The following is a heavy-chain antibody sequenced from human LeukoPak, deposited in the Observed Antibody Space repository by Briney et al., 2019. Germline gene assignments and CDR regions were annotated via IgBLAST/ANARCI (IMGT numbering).Heavy chain of an antibody. D-gene: IGHD3-10*01. CDR3: ATNCGSGSYFRHYYYYMDV. V-gene: IGHV4-59*01. CDR2: IYYSGST. J-gene: IGHJ6*03. Sequence: SETLSLTCTVSGGSISSYYWSWIRQPPGKGLEWIGYIYYSGSTNYNPSLKSRVTISVDTSKNQFSLKLSSVTAADTAVYYCATNCGSGSYFRHYYYYMDVWGKGTTVTISS. CDR1: GGSISSYY.